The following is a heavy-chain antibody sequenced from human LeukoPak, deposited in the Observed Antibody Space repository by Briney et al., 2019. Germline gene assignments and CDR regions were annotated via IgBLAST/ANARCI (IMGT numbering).Heavy chain of an antibody. CDR2: ISPYNGNT. D-gene: IGHD6-19*01. CDR3: ARDLQQWLTGPFDY. CDR1: GYTFTNYG. V-gene: IGHV1-18*01. Sequence: ASVNVSCKASGYTFTNYGISWVRQAAGQGPEWMGWISPYNGNTNYAQKVQGRVTMTADTSTSTAYMELRSLRSDDTAVYYCARDLQQWLTGPFDYWGQGTLVTVSS. J-gene: IGHJ4*02.